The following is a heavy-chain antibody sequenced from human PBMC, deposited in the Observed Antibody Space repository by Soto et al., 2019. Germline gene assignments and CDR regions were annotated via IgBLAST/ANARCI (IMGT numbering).Heavy chain of an antibody. Sequence: RRLSCAASGFTFSSYWMHWVRQAPGKGLVWVSRINSDGSSTSYADSVKGRFTISRDNAKNTLYLQMNSLRAEDTAVYYCARTKFNWNYPRNPSRIDYWGQGTLVTVSS. D-gene: IGHD1-7*01. J-gene: IGHJ4*02. CDR1: GFTFSSYW. V-gene: IGHV3-74*01. CDR3: ARTKFNWNYPRNPSRIDY. CDR2: INSDGSST.